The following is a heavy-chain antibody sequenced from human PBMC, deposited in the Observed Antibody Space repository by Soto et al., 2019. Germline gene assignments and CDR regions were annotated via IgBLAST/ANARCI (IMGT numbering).Heavy chain of an antibody. J-gene: IGHJ4*02. Sequence: GFIFSIYSMNWVRQAPGKGLEWVSSISSSSGYIYYADSVKGRFTISRDNAKNSLYLQMNSLRAEDTAVYYCAREMTTVTTGIDYWGQGTLVTVSS. CDR1: GFIFSIYS. CDR2: ISSSSGYI. D-gene: IGHD4-17*01. V-gene: IGHV3-21*01. CDR3: AREMTTVTTGIDY.